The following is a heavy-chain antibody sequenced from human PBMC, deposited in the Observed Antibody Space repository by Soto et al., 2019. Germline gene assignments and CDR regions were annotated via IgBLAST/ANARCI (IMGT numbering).Heavy chain of an antibody. D-gene: IGHD1-1*01. J-gene: IGHJ6*02. CDR3: ARERTGTTSMDV. V-gene: IGHV1-8*01. CDR1: GYTSTSYD. Sequence: QVQLVQSGAEVKKPGASGKVSCKASGYTSTSYDINWVRQATGQGLEWMGGMNPNSGNTGYAQKFQGRVTMTRNTSISTAYMELSSLRSEDTAVYYCARERTGTTSMDVWGQGTTVTVSS. CDR2: MNPNSGNT.